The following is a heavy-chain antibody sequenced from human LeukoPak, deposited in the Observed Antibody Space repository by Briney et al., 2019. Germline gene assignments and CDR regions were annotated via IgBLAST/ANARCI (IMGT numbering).Heavy chain of an antibody. CDR1: GFTFSTYA. CDR2: LSPSGAST. CDR3: AKDQGSITVFGGTDC. Sequence: GGSLRLSCAASGFTFSTYAMSWVRQAPGKGLEWVSTLSPSGASTYYADSVEGRFTISRDNSQNTLYLQMNSLRAEDTAVYYCAKDQGSITVFGGTDCWGQGTLVTVSS. J-gene: IGHJ4*02. D-gene: IGHD3-3*01. V-gene: IGHV3-23*01.